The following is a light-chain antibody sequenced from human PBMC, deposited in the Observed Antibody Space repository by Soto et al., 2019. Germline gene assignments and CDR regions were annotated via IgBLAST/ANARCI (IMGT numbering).Light chain of an antibody. CDR1: QSLVYSDGNTY. CDR3: VQFSHFPRT. CDR2: QIS. J-gene: IGKJ1*01. Sequence: DVVLTQTPLSSPVTLGQPASISCRSRQSLVYSDGNTYLSWLQQRPGQPPRLLIYQISNRFSGVPDRFSGSGTGTDFTLKSSRVEAEDVGVYSCVQFSHFPRTFGQGTKVEIK. V-gene: IGKV2-24*01.